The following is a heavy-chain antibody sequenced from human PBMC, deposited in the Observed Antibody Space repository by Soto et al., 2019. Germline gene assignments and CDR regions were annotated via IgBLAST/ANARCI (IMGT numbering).Heavy chain of an antibody. D-gene: IGHD5-12*01. CDR3: AKDSGYDHTD. CDR1: GFTFGSSG. J-gene: IGHJ4*02. Sequence: EVQLLESGGGLVQPGGSLRLSCAASGFTFGSSGMSWVRQAPGKGLEWISGLSGSGGSTYYADSVKGRFTISRDTSKSTQYLQMHSLRVEDTAVYYCAKDSGYDHTDWGQGTLVTVSS. CDR2: LSGSGGST. V-gene: IGHV3-23*01.